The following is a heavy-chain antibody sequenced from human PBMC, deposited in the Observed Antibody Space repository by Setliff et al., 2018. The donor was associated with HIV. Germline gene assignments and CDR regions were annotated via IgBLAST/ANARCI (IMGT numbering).Heavy chain of an antibody. Sequence: ASVKVSCKVYGYTLSELSIHWVRQAPGKGLEWMGYFDPQDGETVYAQKFQGRVTLTEDTSTGTAYMELSGLRSEDTAVYYCARAPHEGLLWFGGGGFDLWGQGTMVTVSS. V-gene: IGHV1-24*01. D-gene: IGHD3-10*01. CDR1: GYTLSELS. J-gene: IGHJ3*01. CDR3: ARAPHEGLLWFGGGGFDL. CDR2: FDPQDGET.